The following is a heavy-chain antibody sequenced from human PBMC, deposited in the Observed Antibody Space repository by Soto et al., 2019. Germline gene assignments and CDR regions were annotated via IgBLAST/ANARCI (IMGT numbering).Heavy chain of an antibody. CDR3: ARQGPVGYYYYYMDV. CDR2: IYYSGST. Sequence: SSETLSLTCTVSGGSISSYYWSWIRQPPGKGLEWIGYIYYSGSTNYNPSLKSRVTISVDTSKNQFSLKLSSVTAADTAVYYCARQGPVGYYYYYMDVWGKGTTVTVSS. J-gene: IGHJ6*03. CDR1: GGSISSYY. V-gene: IGHV4-59*08. D-gene: IGHD1-26*01.